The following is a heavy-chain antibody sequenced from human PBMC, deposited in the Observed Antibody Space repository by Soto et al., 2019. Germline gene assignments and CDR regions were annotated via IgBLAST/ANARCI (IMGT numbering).Heavy chain of an antibody. J-gene: IGHJ4*02. D-gene: IGHD2-2*01. CDR2: IDIGGNT. V-gene: IGHV3-66*01. CDR3: ARGRGSTGYLGREHYFDY. CDR1: GFSVTNNY. Sequence: EVQVVESGGGLVQPGGSLRLSCAASGFSVTNNYMNWVRQAPGKGLEWVSIIDIGGNTYYADSVKDRFTISRDNSRNTLXLHMDSLRAEDTAVYYCARGRGSTGYLGREHYFDYWGQGTLVTVSP.